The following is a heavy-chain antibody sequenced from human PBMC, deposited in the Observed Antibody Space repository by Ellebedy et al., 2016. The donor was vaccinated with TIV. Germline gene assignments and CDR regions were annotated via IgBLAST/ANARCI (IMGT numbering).Heavy chain of an antibody. D-gene: IGHD5-18*01. CDR2: IYSGGAT. CDR1: GFXXSSNS. J-gene: IGHJ4*02. Sequence: PGGSLRLSCAASGFXXSSNSXSWVRQAPGKGLEWVSVIYSGGATSYADSVKGRFTISRDNSKNTLYLQMNSLRVEDTADYYCARKYSYGFDWGQGTLVTVSS. CDR3: ARKYSYGFD. V-gene: IGHV3-66*01.